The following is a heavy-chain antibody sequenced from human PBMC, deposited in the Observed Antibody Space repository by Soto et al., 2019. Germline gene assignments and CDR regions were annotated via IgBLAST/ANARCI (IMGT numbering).Heavy chain of an antibody. V-gene: IGHV3-30*18. CDR1: GFTFSSYG. CDR3: AKDPYDSSGYYYAAYFDL. J-gene: IGHJ2*01. Sequence: QVQLVESGGGVVQPGRSLRLSCAASGFTFSSYGMHWVRQAPGKGLEWVAVISYDGSNKYYADSVKGRFTISRDNSKNPLYLQMNSLRAEDTAVYYCAKDPYDSSGYYYAAYFDLWGRGTLVTVSS. CDR2: ISYDGSNK. D-gene: IGHD3-22*01.